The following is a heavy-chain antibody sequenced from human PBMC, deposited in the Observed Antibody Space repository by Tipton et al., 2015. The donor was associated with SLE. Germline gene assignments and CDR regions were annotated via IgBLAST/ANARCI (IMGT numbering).Heavy chain of an antibody. CDR3: ARDQPGSCTNGVCYSYYYMDV. Sequence: LRLSCTVSGGSISSHYWSWIRQPPGKGLEWIGYIYYSGSTNYNPSLKSRVTISVDTSKNQFSLKLNSVTAADTAVYYCARDQPGSCTNGVCYSYYYMDVWGKGTTVTVSS. V-gene: IGHV4-59*11. D-gene: IGHD2-8*01. CDR1: GGSISSHY. J-gene: IGHJ6*03. CDR2: IYYSGST.